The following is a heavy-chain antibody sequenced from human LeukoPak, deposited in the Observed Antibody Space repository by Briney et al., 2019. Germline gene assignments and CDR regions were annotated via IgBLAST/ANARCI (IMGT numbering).Heavy chain of an antibody. CDR2: IYHSGST. V-gene: IGHV4-38-2*02. CDR3: ARGTSSSGWSDY. CDR1: GYSISSGYY. Sequence: PSETLSLNCTVSGYSISSGYYWGWIRQPPGKGLEWIGSIYHSGSTYYNPSLKSRVTISVDTSKNQFSLKLSSVTAADTAVYYCARGTSSSGWSDYWGQGTLVTVSS. J-gene: IGHJ4*02. D-gene: IGHD6-19*01.